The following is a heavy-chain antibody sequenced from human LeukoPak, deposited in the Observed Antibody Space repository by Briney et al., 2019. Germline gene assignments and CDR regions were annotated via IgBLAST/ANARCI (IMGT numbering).Heavy chain of an antibody. J-gene: IGHJ5*02. Sequence: ASVKVSCKASGYTFTSYDINWVRQATGQGLEWMGWMNPNSGNTGYAQKFQGRVTMTRNTSISTAYMELSSLRSEDTAVYYCARQITGTIRSTFDPWGQGTLVTVSS. CDR3: ARQITGTIRSTFDP. CDR1: GYTFTSYD. V-gene: IGHV1-8*01. CDR2: MNPNSGNT. D-gene: IGHD1-7*01.